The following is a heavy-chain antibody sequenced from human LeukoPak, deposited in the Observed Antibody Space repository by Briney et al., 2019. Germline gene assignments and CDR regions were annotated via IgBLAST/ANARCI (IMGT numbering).Heavy chain of an antibody. D-gene: IGHD3-22*01. Sequence: SQTLSLTCTVSGGSISSGGYYWSWIRQHPGKGLEWIGYIYYSGSTYYNPSLKSRVTISVDTSKNQFSLKLSSVTAADTAVYYCARNAQWLHAFDIWGQGTMVTVSS. V-gene: IGHV4-31*03. CDR1: GGSISSGGYY. CDR3: ARNAQWLHAFDI. CDR2: IYYSGST. J-gene: IGHJ3*02.